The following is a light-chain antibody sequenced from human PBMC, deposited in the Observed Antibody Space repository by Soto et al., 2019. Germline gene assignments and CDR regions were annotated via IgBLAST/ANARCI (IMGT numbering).Light chain of an antibody. J-gene: IGKJ2*01. CDR3: HQYNSYSRYT. V-gene: IGKV1-5*01. CDR2: DAT. CDR1: QSISSW. Sequence: DIQMTQSPSTLSASVGDRVTITCRASQSISSWLAWYQQKPGKAPKLLIYDATSLESGVPSRVSGSGSGTEFTLTISRLQPDDFATYYCHQYNSYSRYTFGQGTKLEIK.